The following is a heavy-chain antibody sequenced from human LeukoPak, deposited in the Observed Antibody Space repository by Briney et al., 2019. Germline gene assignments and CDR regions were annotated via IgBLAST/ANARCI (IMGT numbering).Heavy chain of an antibody. CDR2: IYYSGST. V-gene: IGHV4-59*01. J-gene: IGHJ4*02. Sequence: SETLSLTCTVSGGSISSYYWSWIRQPPGKGLEWIGYIYYSGSTNYNPSLKSRVTISVDTSKNQFSLKLSSVTAADTAVYYCARTYYDFWSGYPQPFDYWGQGTLVTVSS. D-gene: IGHD3-3*01. CDR1: GGSISSYY. CDR3: ARTYYDFWSGYPQPFDY.